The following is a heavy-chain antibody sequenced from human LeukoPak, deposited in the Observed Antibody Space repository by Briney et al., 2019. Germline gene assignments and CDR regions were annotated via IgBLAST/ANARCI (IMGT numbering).Heavy chain of an antibody. CDR1: GGSISSSSYY. CDR2: IYYSGST. J-gene: IGHJ5*02. CDR3: ARQDYGDANWFDP. V-gene: IGHV4-39*01. Sequence: SETLSLTCTVPGGSISSSSYYWGWIRQPPGKGLEWIGSIYYSGSTYYNPSLKSRVTISVDTSKNQFSLKLSSVTAADTAVYYCARQDYGDANWFDPWGQGTLVTVSS. D-gene: IGHD4-17*01.